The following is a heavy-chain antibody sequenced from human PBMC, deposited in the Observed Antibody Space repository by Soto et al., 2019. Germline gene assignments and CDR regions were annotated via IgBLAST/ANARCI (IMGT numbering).Heavy chain of an antibody. Sequence: EVQLVETGGGLIQPGGSLRLSCATSGFTVSPYYMTWVRQAPGKGLEWVSVTYSVGSTYYADSVKGRFTISRDGSENTLYLQMNSLRGEDTAVYYCALGRSWGDCDYWGQGTLVTVSS. D-gene: IGHD1-26*01. CDR3: ALGRSWGDCDY. CDR2: TYSVGST. CDR1: GFTVSPYY. V-gene: IGHV3-53*02. J-gene: IGHJ4*02.